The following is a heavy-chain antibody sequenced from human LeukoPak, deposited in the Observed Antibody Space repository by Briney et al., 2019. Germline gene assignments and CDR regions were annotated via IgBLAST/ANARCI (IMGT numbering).Heavy chain of an antibody. CDR1: GGSISSYY. CDR3: ARVGGSSWYGAFDI. CDR2: IYTSGST. J-gene: IGHJ3*02. V-gene: IGHV4-4*07. Sequence: SETLSLTCTVSGGSISSYYWSWIRRPAGKGLEWIGRIYTSGSTNYNPSLKSRVTMSVDTSKNQFSLKLSSVTAADTAVYYCARVGGSSWYGAFDIWGQGTMVTVSS. D-gene: IGHD6-13*01.